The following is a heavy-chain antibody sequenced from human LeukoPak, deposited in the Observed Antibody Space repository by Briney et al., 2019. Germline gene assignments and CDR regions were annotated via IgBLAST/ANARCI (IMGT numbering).Heavy chain of an antibody. V-gene: IGHV4-34*01. Sequence: SSETLSLTCAVYGGSFSGYYWSWIRQPPGKGLEWIGEINHSGSTNYNPSPKSRVTISVDTSKNQFSLKLSSVTAADTAVYYCASTGVVVVPAAPARAYGYWGQGTLVTVSS. J-gene: IGHJ4*02. CDR1: GGSFSGYY. D-gene: IGHD2-2*01. CDR2: INHSGST. CDR3: ASTGVVVVPAAPARAYGY.